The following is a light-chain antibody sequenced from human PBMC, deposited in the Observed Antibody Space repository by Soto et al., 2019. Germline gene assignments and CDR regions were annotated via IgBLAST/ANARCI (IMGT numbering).Light chain of an antibody. CDR3: QQYGSSPST. J-gene: IGKJ1*01. CDR1: QSVSSNY. CDR2: GAS. V-gene: IGKV3-20*01. Sequence: EIVLTQSPCTLSLSPGERATLSCRASQSVSSNYITWYQQKPGQAPRRLIFGASSRATGIPDRFSGSGSGTDFTLTTSRLEPEDFAVYYCQQYGSSPSTFGQGTKVDIK.